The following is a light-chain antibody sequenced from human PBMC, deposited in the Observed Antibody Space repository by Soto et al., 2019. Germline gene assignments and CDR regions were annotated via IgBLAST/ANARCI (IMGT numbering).Light chain of an antibody. CDR2: AAS. V-gene: IGKV1-12*01. CDR1: QPIGSW. CDR3: QQANRFPFT. Sequence: DIQMTQSPSSVSASVGDRVTIGCRASQPIGSWLAWYQQKPGKAPKLLIYAASTLKSGVPSRFTGSQSGTEFTLTSGRRQPEDFATYYCQQANRFPFTFGPGTKVEMK. J-gene: IGKJ3*01.